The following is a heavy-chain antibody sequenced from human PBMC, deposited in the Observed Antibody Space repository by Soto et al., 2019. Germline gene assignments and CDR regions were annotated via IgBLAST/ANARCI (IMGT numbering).Heavy chain of an antibody. CDR3: ARERAVVVLAAIVSMPGRGFDP. D-gene: IGHD2-2*01. CDR2: IIPILGIA. V-gene: IGHV1-69*04. CDR1: GFTFSSSA. Sequence: SVKVSCKTSGFTFSSSAVHWVRQAPGQGLEWMGRIIPILGIANYAQKFQGRVTITADKSTSTAYMELSSLRSEDTAVYYCARERAVVVLAAIVSMPGRGFDPWGQRTPVTGSS. J-gene: IGHJ5*02.